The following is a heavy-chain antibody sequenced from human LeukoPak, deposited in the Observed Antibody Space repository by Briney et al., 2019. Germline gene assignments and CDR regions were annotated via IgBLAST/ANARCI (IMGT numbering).Heavy chain of an antibody. CDR3: AKPTYCSGGSC. CDR1: GFTFSSYA. V-gene: IGHV3-30-3*01. CDR2: ISYDGSNK. D-gene: IGHD2-15*01. J-gene: IGHJ4*02. Sequence: LPGGSLRLSCAASGFTFSSYAMHWVRQAPGKGLEWVAVISYDGSNKYYADSVKGRFTISRDNSKNTLYLQMNSLRAEDTAVYYCAKPTYCSGGSCWGQGTLVTVSS.